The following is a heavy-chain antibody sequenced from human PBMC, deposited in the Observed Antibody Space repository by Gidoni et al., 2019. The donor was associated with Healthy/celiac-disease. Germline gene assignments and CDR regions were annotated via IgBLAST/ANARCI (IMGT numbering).Heavy chain of an antibody. Sequence: QVQLQQWGAGLLKPSETLSLTGAVYGGSFSGYYWSSIRQPPGKGLEWIGEINHSGSTNYNPSLNSRVTISVDTSKNQFSLKLSSVTAADTAVYYCARGQDYYDSSGYYFHYYYYGMDVWGQGTTVTVSS. D-gene: IGHD3-22*01. CDR3: ARGQDYYDSSGYYFHYYYYGMDV. CDR1: GGSFSGYY. J-gene: IGHJ6*02. CDR2: INHSGST. V-gene: IGHV4-34*01.